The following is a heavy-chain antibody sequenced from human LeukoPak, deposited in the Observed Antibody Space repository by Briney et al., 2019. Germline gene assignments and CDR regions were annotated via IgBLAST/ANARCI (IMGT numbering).Heavy chain of an antibody. V-gene: IGHV4-30-4*08. J-gene: IGHJ4*02. Sequence: TLSLTCTVSGGSISSGDYYWSWIRQPPGKGLEWIGYIYYSGSTYYNPSLKSRVTISVDTSKNQFSLKLSSVTAADTAVYYCARGGFQQLASGDFDYWGQGTLVTVSS. CDR3: ARGGFQQLASGDFDY. D-gene: IGHD6-6*01. CDR1: GGSISSGDYY. CDR2: IYYSGST.